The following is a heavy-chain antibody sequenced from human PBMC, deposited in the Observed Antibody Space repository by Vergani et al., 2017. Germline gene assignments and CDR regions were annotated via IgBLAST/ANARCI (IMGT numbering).Heavy chain of an antibody. D-gene: IGHD5-18*01. CDR2: ISSDGGST. V-gene: IGHV3-23*01. Sequence: EVQLLESGGGLVQHGGSLRLSCAASGFTFSTYAMTWVRQAPGKGLEWVSTISSDGGSTYYADSVKGRFTISRDNAKNSLYLQMNSLRAEDTAVYYCARGGSGGVKWIQLWLNWFDPRGQGTLVTVSS. CDR1: GFTFSTYA. CDR3: ARGGSGGVKWIQLWLNWFDP. J-gene: IGHJ5*02.